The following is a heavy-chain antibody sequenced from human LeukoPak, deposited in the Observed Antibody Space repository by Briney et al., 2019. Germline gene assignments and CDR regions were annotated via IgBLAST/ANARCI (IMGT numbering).Heavy chain of an antibody. Sequence: GGSLRLSCAAAGFTFSGYAMHWVRQAPGKGLEWVAVISYDGNKEDYADSVKGRFTISRDNSKNTLYLQMSSLRPEDTAVYYCARNRGASGYYWVDYWGQGTLVSVSS. CDR2: ISYDGNKE. CDR3: ARNRGASGYYWVDY. V-gene: IGHV3-30-3*01. D-gene: IGHD3-22*01. J-gene: IGHJ4*02. CDR1: GFTFSGYA.